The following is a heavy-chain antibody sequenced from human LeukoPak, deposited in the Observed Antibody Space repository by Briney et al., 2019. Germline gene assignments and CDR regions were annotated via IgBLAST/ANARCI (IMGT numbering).Heavy chain of an antibody. CDR3: ARDHSSSSWMDSFEI. Sequence: SETLSLTCTVSGGSISSYYWSWIRQPAGKGLEWIGRIYTSGSTNYNPSLKGRVFLSVDTSKNQFSLKVTSVTAADTAVYYCARDHSSSSWMDSFEIWGPGTKVTVSS. CDR1: GGSISSYY. D-gene: IGHD6-6*01. V-gene: IGHV4-4*07. J-gene: IGHJ3*02. CDR2: IYTSGST.